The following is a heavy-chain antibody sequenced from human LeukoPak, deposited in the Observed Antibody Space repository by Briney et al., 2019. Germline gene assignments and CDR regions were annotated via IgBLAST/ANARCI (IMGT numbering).Heavy chain of an antibody. CDR2: INPSGGST. CDR1: GYTFTSYY. CDR3: ARSLGYYGSYDY. D-gene: IGHD3-10*01. Sequence: GASVKVSCKASGYTFTSYYTHWVRQAPGQGLEWMGIINPSGGSTTYAQKFQGRVTMTRDMSTSTVYMELSSLRSEDTAVYYCARSLGYYGSYDYWGQGTLVTVSS. V-gene: IGHV1-46*01. J-gene: IGHJ4*02.